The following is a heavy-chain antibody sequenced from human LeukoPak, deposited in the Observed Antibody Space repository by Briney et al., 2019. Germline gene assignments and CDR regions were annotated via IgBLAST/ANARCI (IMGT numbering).Heavy chain of an antibody. CDR1: GFTFSSYW. CDR3: ARDHIAAAGLNYYYYMDV. V-gene: IGHV3-7*01. J-gene: IGHJ6*03. CDR2: IKQDGSEK. D-gene: IGHD6-13*01. Sequence: GGSLRLSCAASGFTFSSYWMSWVRQAPGKGLEWVANIKQDGSEKYYVDSVKGRFTISRDNAKNSLYLQMNSLRAEDTAVYYCARDHIAAAGLNYYYYMDVWGKGTTVTVSS.